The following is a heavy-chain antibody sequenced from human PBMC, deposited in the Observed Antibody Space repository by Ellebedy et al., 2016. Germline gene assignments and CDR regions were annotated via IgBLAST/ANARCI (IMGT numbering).Heavy chain of an antibody. CDR3: ARSEAAAGTFVAKNYYYYGMDV. CDR2: IYYSGST. CDR1: GGSISSYY. D-gene: IGHD6-13*01. V-gene: IGHV4-59*01. Sequence: SETLSLTCTVSGGSISSYYWSWIRQPPGKGLEWIGYIYYSGSTNYNPSLKSRVTISVDTSKNQFSLKLSSVTAADTAVYYCARSEAAAGTFVAKNYYYYGMDVWGQGTTVTASS. J-gene: IGHJ6*02.